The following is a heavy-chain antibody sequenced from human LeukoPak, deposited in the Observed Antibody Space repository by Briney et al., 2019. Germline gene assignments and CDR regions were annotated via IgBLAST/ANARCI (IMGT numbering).Heavy chain of an antibody. V-gene: IGHV3-23*01. CDR3: AKEFEIYYYFYMDV. J-gene: IGHJ6*03. CDR2: ISGGSTGT. Sequence: GGSLRLSCAASGFTFSSYAMSWVRQAPGKGLEWVSAISGGSTGTYYADSVKGRFTISRDNSKNTVYLQMNSLRAEDTAVYFCAKEFEIYYYFYMDVWGSGTTVTVSS. CDR1: GFTFSSYA. D-gene: IGHD3-10*01.